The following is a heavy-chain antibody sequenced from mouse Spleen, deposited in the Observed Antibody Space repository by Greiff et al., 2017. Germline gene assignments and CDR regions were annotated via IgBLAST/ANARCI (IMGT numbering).Heavy chain of an antibody. CDR3: ARDDYDGYFDV. CDR1: GYAFSSSW. J-gene: IGHJ1*01. CDR2: IYPGDGDT. Sequence: QVQLKESGPELVKPGASVKISCKASGYAFSSSWMNWVKQRPGQGLEWIGRIYPGDGDTNYNGKFKGKATLTADKSSSTAYMQLSSLTSVDSAVYFCARDDYDGYFDVWGAGTTVTVSS. D-gene: IGHD2-4*01. V-gene: IGHV1-82*01.